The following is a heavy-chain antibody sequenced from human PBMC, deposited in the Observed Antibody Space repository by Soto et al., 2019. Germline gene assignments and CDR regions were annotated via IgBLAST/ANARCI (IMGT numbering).Heavy chain of an antibody. CDR2: IINSRYI. J-gene: IGHJ4*02. CDR1: GFTFSSYS. Sequence: PGGSLRLSCAASGFTFSSYSMNWVRQAPGRGLEWVSSIINSRYIYYADPVKGRFTISRDNAKNSLYLQMNSLRAEDTAVYYCARVAAGRDYFDYWGQGTLVTVSS. D-gene: IGHD6-13*01. CDR3: ARVAAGRDYFDY. V-gene: IGHV3-21*01.